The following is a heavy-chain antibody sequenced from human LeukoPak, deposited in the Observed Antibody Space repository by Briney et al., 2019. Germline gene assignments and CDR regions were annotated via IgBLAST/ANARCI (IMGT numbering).Heavy chain of an antibody. CDR1: GGSISSGDYY. J-gene: IGHJ5*02. V-gene: IGHV4-30-4*08. CDR2: IYYSGST. D-gene: IGHD2-2*02. CDR3: ARAGYCSSTSCYTFDP. Sequence: SETLSLTRTVSGGSISSGDYYWGWIRQPPGKGLEWIGYIYYSGSTYYNPSLKSRVTISVDTSKNQFSLKLSSVTAADTAVYYCARAGYCSSTSCYTFDPWGQGTLVTVSS.